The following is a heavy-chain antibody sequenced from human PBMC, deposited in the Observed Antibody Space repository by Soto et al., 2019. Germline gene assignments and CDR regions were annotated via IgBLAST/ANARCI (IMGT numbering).Heavy chain of an antibody. V-gene: IGHV3-23*01. Sequence: PGWSLRLSCAASGFTFSSYAMSWVRQAPGKGLEWVSAISGSGGSTYYADSVKGRFTISRDNSKNTLYLQMNSLRAEDTAVYYCAKVQRYDSNWFDHWGQGTLVTVSS. CDR2: ISGSGGST. CDR1: GFTFSSYA. CDR3: AKVQRYDSNWFDH. J-gene: IGHJ5*02. D-gene: IGHD3-3*01.